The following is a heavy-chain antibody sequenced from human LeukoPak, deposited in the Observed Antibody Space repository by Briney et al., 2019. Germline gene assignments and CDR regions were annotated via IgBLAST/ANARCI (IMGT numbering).Heavy chain of an antibody. CDR1: GFTFSSYA. Sequence: GGSLRLSCAASGFTFSSYAMPWVRQAPGKGLEWVAVISYDGSNKYYADSVKGRFTISRDNSKNTLYLQMNSLRAEDTAVYYCARLSGTWGQGTLVTVSS. CDR3: ARLSGT. D-gene: IGHD1-1*01. CDR2: ISYDGSNK. J-gene: IGHJ4*02. V-gene: IGHV3-30-3*01.